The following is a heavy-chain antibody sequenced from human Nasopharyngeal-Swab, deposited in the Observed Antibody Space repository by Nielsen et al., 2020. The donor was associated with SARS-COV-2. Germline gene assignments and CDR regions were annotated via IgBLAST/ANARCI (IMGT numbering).Heavy chain of an antibody. V-gene: IGHV3-21*01. CDR1: GFTFSSYS. Sequence: GESLKISCAVSGFTFSSYSMNWVRQAPGKGLEWVSSISSSSSYIYYADSVKGRFTISRDNAKNSLYLQMNSLRAEDTAVYYCARGLRGSYWVYWGQGTLVTVSS. D-gene: IGHD1-26*01. CDR3: ARGLRGSYWVY. J-gene: IGHJ4*02. CDR2: ISSSSSYI.